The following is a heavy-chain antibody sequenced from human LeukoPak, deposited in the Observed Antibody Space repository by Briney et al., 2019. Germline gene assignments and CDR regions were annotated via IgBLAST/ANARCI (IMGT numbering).Heavy chain of an antibody. D-gene: IGHD4-17*01. V-gene: IGHV3-23*01. CDR3: TKDPNGDYIGAFDP. CDR2: ITGGHYAT. J-gene: IGHJ5*02. CDR1: GFSFSSFA. Sequence: PGGSLTLTCAASGFSFSSFAMTWFRQAPGKGLEWVASITGGHYATYNTDSVKGRFTISRDNAKNTLYLQMNSLRADDTAIYYCTKDPNGDYIGAFDPWGQGTLVTVSS.